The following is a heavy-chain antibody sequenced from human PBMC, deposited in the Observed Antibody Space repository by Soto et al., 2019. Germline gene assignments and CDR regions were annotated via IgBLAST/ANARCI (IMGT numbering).Heavy chain of an antibody. D-gene: IGHD3-10*01. J-gene: IGHJ4*02. V-gene: IGHV4-39*07. CDR3: ARVPGS. CDR2: IYHSGST. CDR1: GDSITSNSYF. Sequence: NPSETLSLTCTVSGDSITSNSYFWAWIRQPPRKGLEWIGSIYHSGSTYYNPSLKSRVTISVDRSKNQFSLKLSSVTAADTAVYYCARVPGSWGQGSLVTGSS.